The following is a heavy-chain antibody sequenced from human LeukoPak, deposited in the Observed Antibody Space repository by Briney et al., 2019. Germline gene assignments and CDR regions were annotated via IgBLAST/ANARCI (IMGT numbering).Heavy chain of an antibody. Sequence: GGPLRLLCAACVYTYSVYSMNWVRQAPGKGLEWISYSRIDSDNTNYADSVKGRFTISGDKAKNSLYLPMNSLRVEDTAVYYCARDYKYAFDNWGQGTLVTVSS. CDR1: VYTYSVYS. CDR2: SRIDSDNT. V-gene: IGHV3-48*01. D-gene: IGHD5-24*01. J-gene: IGHJ4*02. CDR3: ARDYKYAFDN.